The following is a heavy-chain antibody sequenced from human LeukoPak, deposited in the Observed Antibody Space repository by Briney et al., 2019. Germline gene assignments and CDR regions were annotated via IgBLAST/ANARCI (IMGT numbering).Heavy chain of an antibody. CDR2: INHNGNVN. CDR3: ARAEYGNWFDP. D-gene: IGHD2-2*01. J-gene: IGHJ5*02. V-gene: IGHV3-7*03. Sequence: GGSLRLSCAASGFTFSSYWMNWARQAPGKGLEWVASINHNGNVNYYVDSVKGRFTISRDNSKNTVSLQMNSLRADDTAVYYCARAEYGNWFDPWGQGTLVTVSS. CDR1: GFTFSSYW.